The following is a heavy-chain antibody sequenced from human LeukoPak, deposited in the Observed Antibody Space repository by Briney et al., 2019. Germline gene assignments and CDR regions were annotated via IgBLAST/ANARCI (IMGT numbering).Heavy chain of an antibody. D-gene: IGHD3-10*01. Sequence: GASVKVSCKASGGTFSSYTISWVRQAPGQGLEWMGRIIPILGIANYAQKFQGRVTITADKSTSTAYMELSSLRSEDTAVYYCARAGSDTYGDYLDYWGQGTLVTVSS. CDR2: IIPILGIA. J-gene: IGHJ4*02. V-gene: IGHV1-69*02. CDR1: GGTFSSYT. CDR3: ARAGSDTYGDYLDY.